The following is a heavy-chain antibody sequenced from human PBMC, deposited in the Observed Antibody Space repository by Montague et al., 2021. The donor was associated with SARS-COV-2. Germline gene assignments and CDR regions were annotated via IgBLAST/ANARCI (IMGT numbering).Heavy chain of an antibody. D-gene: IGHD1-1*01. CDR1: GGSISSSSYY. Sequence: SETLSLTCTVSGGSISSSSYYWGWIRQPPGKGPEWIRSIYDSGTTFYNPSLRSRVTMSVDTSKNQFSLRLSSVTAAATAVFYCAREDAGHWYFDLWGRGTLVTVSS. CDR2: IYDSGTT. CDR3: AREDAGHWYFDL. V-gene: IGHV4-39*02. J-gene: IGHJ2*01.